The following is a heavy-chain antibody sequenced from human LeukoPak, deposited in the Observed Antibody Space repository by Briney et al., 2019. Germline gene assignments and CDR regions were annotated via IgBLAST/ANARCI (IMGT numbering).Heavy chain of an antibody. Sequence: SETLSLTCAVYGGSSSGYYCSWIRQPPGKGLEWIGEINHSGSTNYNPSLKSRVTISVDTSKNQFSLKLSSVTAADTAVYYCARGRRKRWGTEIDYWGQGTLVTVSS. D-gene: IGHD4-23*01. J-gene: IGHJ4*02. CDR2: INHSGST. CDR3: ARGRRKRWGTEIDY. CDR1: GGSSSGYY. V-gene: IGHV4-34*01.